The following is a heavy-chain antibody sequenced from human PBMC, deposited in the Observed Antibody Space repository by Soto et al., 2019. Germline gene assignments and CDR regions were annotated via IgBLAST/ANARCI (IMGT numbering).Heavy chain of an antibody. V-gene: IGHV4-59*08. Sequence: PSATLSLTCSLSGGSISSYYWSSIRQPPGKGLEWIGYNSYSGSTNYNPSLKSRVTISVDTSKNQFSLKLSSVTPADTAVYYCARLGLGYYDSSLNWFDPRGEGALVTVS. CDR2: NSYSGST. D-gene: IGHD3-22*01. CDR3: ARLGLGYYDSSLNWFDP. J-gene: IGHJ5*02. CDR1: GGSISSYY.